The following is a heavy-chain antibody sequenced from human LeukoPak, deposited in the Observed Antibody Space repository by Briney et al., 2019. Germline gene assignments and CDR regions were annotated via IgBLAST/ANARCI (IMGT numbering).Heavy chain of an antibody. CDR1: GDSISSGSYH. CDR2: DYYSGST. CDR3: AGRYYYDNSGYYYHFDY. J-gene: IGHJ4*02. Sequence: SETLSLTCTVSGDSISSGSYHWAWIRQPPGKGLEWIGSDYYSGSTYYSPSLKSRVTILVDTSKNQLSLKLKSVTAADTAMYYCAGRYYYDNSGYYYHFDYWGQGALVTVSS. D-gene: IGHD3-22*01. V-gene: IGHV4-39*01.